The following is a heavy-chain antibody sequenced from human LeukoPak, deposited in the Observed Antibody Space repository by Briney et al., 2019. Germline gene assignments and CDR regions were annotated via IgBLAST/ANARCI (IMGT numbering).Heavy chain of an antibody. J-gene: IGHJ4*02. D-gene: IGHD4-17*01. V-gene: IGHV4-34*01. CDR3: ARRDYGDPHFDY. Sequence: SETLSLTCAVYGGSFSGYYWSWIRQPPGKGLEWIGEINHSGSTNYNPSLKSRVTISVDTSKNQFSLKLSSVTAADTAVYYCARRDYGDPHFDYWGQGTLVTVSS. CDR2: INHSGST. CDR1: GGSFSGYY.